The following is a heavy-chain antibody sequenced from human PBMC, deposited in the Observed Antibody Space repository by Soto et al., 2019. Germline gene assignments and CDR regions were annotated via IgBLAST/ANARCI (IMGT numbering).Heavy chain of an antibody. CDR3: ARHGEGTRITIFGVGIGAWGAFDI. J-gene: IGHJ3*02. CDR1: GYTFIYSA. Sequence: ASVKVSCKASGYTFIYSALHWVRQAPGQRLEWMGWINAGNGNTKYSQKFQGRVTITRDTSADTTYMQLSSLSFEDTAMYYCARHGEGTRITIFGVGIGAWGAFDIWGQGTMVTVSS. CDR2: INAGNGNT. V-gene: IGHV1-3*01. D-gene: IGHD3-3*01.